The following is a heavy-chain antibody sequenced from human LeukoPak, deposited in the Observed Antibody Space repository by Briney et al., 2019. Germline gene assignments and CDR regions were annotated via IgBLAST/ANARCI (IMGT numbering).Heavy chain of an antibody. CDR2: ISGSGGST. V-gene: IGHV3-23*01. D-gene: IGHD4-11*01. J-gene: IGHJ5*01. CDR3: AREFSRLTVGGGIWFDS. CDR1: GFTFSSYA. Sequence: QPGGSLRLSCAAPGFTFSSYAMSWVRQAPGKGLEWVSAISGSGGSTYYADSVKGRFTISRDNSRNTVYLQMSSLRPEDTAVYYCAREFSRLTVGGGIWFDSGGQGTPVTVTS.